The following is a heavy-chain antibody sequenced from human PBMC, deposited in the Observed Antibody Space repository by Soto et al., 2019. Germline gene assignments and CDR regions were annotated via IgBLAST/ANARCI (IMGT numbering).Heavy chain of an antibody. CDR3: AKSEEASGLLTTYDDF. J-gene: IGHJ4*02. CDR1: GFTFSTYA. CDR2: LIGSGATT. V-gene: IGHV3-23*01. D-gene: IGHD3-3*01. Sequence: EVQLLESGGGLVQPGGSLRLSCAASGFTFSTYAMNWVRQAPGKGLEWVSGLIGSGATTYYADSVKGRFTISRDNSKNTLYLQMNPLRAEDTALYRCAKSEEASGLLTTYDDFWGQGTLVTVSS.